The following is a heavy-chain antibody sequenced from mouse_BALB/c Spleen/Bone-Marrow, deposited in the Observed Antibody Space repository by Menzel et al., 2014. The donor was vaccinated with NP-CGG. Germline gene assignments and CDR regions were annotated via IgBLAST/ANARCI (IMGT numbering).Heavy chain of an antibody. D-gene: IGHD2-1*01. CDR3: ARLDGNYRYAMDY. CDR1: GYTFTDYV. Sequence: VKLVESGPELAKPGASVKMSCKASGYTFTDYVITWVKQRTGQGLEWIGEIYPGSGSTYYNEKFKGKATLTADKSSNTAYMQLGSLTSEDSAVYFCARLDGNYRYAMDYWGQGTSVTVSS. J-gene: IGHJ4*01. CDR2: IYPGSGST. V-gene: IGHV1-81*01.